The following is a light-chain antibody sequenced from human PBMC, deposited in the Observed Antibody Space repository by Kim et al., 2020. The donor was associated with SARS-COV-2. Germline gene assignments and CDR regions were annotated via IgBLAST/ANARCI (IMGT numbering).Light chain of an antibody. CDR3: AVWDDSLSGWV. CDR1: TSNIGKNY. J-gene: IGLJ3*02. CDR2: NNN. V-gene: IGLV1-47*02. Sequence: GQRVSISCSGITSNIGKNYVSWYQHFPGTAPKLLIYNNNQRPSGVPDRFSGSKSGTSASLAISGLRSEDEADYYCAVWDDSLSGWVFGGGTQLTVL.